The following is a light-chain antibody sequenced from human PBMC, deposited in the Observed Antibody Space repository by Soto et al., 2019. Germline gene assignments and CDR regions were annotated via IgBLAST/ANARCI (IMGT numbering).Light chain of an antibody. V-gene: IGLV2-14*01. Sequence: QSLLTLPASVSGSSGQSVTISCTGTISDIVAYDYVSWYQQYPGRVPRLLIHEATNRPSGVSDRFSGSKSGNTASLTISGLQTEDEADYYCSSHAGSSAFSVFGTGTKVTVL. CDR3: SSHAGSSAFSV. J-gene: IGLJ1*01. CDR1: ISDIVAYDY. CDR2: EAT.